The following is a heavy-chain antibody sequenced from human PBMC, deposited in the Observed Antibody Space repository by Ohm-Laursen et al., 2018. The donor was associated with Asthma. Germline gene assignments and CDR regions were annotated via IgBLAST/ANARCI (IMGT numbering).Heavy chain of an antibody. CDR3: ARDGTLCSGGSCYYNWFDP. Sequence: SSLRLSCSASGFTFSSYGMHWVRQAPGKGLEWVAVIWYDGSNKYYADSVKGRFTISRDNSKNTLYLQMNSLRAEDTAVYYCARDGTLCSGGSCYYNWFDPWGQGTLVTVSS. CDR1: GFTFSSYG. J-gene: IGHJ5*02. CDR2: IWYDGSNK. D-gene: IGHD2-15*01. V-gene: IGHV3-33*01.